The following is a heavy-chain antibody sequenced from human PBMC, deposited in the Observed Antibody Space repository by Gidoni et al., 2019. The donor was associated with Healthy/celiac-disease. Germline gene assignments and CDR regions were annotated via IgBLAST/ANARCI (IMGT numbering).Heavy chain of an antibody. J-gene: IGHJ4*02. CDR1: GFTFGDYA. V-gene: IGHV3-49*05. CDR3: TREQYYYDSSGYYYHPAGGVDY. Sequence: EVQLVESGGGLVKPGRSLRLSCTASGFTFGDYAMSWFRQAPGKGLEWVGFIRSKAYGGTTEYAASVKGRFTISRDDSKSIAYLQMNSLKTEDTAVYYCTREQYYYDSSGYYYHPAGGVDYWGQGTLVTVSS. CDR2: IRSKAYGGTT. D-gene: IGHD3-22*01.